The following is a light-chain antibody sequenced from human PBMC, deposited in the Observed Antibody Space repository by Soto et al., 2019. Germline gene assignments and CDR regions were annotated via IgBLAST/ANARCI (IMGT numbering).Light chain of an antibody. J-gene: IGKJ1*01. CDR1: QSISSW. V-gene: IGKV1-5*01. Sequence: DIQMTQSPSTLSASVGDRVTITCRASQSISSWLAWYQQKPGKAPKLLIYDASNLESGVPSRFSDSGSGTEFTLTISSLQPDDFATYYCQQYNSYSRWTFGQGTKVEIK. CDR3: QQYNSYSRWT. CDR2: DAS.